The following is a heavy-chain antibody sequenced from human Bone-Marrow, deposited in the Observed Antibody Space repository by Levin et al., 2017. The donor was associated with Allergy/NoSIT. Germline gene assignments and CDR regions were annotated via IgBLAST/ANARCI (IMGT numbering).Heavy chain of an antibody. CDR2: TYFRSKWSN. V-gene: IGHV6-1*01. Sequence: SQTLSLTCAISGDSLYTTGVAWNWIRQSPSRGLEWLGRTYFRSKWSNDYAPSVKSRITINPDTSQSQFSLQLNSVIPEDTAVYYCARGRNNAFDIWGQGTIVTVSS. CDR1: GDSLYTTGVA. J-gene: IGHJ3*02. CDR3: ARGRNNAFDI. D-gene: IGHD1-14*01.